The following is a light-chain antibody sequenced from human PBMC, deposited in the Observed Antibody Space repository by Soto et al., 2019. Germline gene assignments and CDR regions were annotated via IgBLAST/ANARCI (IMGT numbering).Light chain of an antibody. Sequence: IVLTQTPGTLSLSPGERATLSCRASQSVSSGHLAWYQQKPGQAPRLRLYGASSRATGIPDRLSGSGSGTDFTLTISRLEPEDFALYYCHQYYSSPWTFGQGTKVDI. V-gene: IGKV3-20*01. CDR2: GAS. CDR1: QSVSSGH. J-gene: IGKJ1*01. CDR3: HQYYSSPWT.